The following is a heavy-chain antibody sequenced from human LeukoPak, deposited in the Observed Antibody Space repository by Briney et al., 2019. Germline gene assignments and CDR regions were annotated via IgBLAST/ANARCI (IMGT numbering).Heavy chain of an antibody. Sequence: SETLSLTCTVSGGSISSYYWSWIRQPPGQGLEWIGEINHSGSPNYNPSLKSRVTISVDTSKNQFSLKLSSVTAADTAVYYCARGSNYYDSRGYYGAAPEYFQHWGQGTLVTVSS. J-gene: IGHJ1*01. CDR3: ARGSNYYDSRGYYGAAPEYFQH. D-gene: IGHD3-22*01. CDR1: GGSISSYY. CDR2: INHSGSP. V-gene: IGHV4-34*01.